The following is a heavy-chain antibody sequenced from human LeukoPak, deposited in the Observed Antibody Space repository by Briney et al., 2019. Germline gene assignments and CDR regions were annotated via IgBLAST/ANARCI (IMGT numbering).Heavy chain of an antibody. Sequence: SQTLSLTCAISGDSVSSNSAAWNWIRQSPSRGLEWLGRTYYRSKWSNDYAVSVKSRITISPDTSKNQISLQLSSVTPEDTAVYYCAREVELVAVTAVNFDFWGQGTLVTVSS. J-gene: IGHJ4*02. CDR1: GDSVSSNSAA. CDR2: TYYRSKWSN. D-gene: IGHD2-21*02. CDR3: AREVELVAVTAVNFDF. V-gene: IGHV6-1*01.